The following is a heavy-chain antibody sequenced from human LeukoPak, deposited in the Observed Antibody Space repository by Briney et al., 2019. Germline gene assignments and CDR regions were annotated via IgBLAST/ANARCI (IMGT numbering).Heavy chain of an antibody. CDR3: ASYRYKLSARGVMDV. CDR2: ISNSGAYK. D-gene: IGHD5-18*01. J-gene: IGHJ6*04. CDR1: GLIFGDYY. V-gene: IGHV3-11*06. Sequence: RPGGSLRLSCAASGLIFGDYYMNWVRQAPGAGLEWISFISNSGAYKNYADSVKGRFTISRDNAKNSLYLQMNSLRVEDTGVYYCASYRYKLSARGVMDVWGNGTTVTVSS.